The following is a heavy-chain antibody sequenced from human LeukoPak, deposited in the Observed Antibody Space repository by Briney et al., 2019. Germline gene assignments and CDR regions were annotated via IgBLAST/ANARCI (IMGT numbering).Heavy chain of an antibody. J-gene: IGHJ5*02. Sequence: SETLSLTCTVSGGSISPYFWSWIRQPPGKGLEWIGYISYTGSTNYNPSLKSRVTISVDTSKNQFSLQLTSVTAADTAVYYCARDDYRGVTNFDPWGQGTLVAVSS. CDR1: GGSISPYF. CDR2: ISYTGST. V-gene: IGHV4-59*01. D-gene: IGHD3-10*01. CDR3: ARDDYRGVTNFDP.